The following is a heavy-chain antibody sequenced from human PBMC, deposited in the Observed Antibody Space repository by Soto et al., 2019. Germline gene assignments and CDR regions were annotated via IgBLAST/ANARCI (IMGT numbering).Heavy chain of an antibody. CDR1: GFTFSSFG. CDR3: AKDRGWSSADLDY. V-gene: IGHV3-30*18. D-gene: IGHD6-19*01. CDR2: ISYDGSKK. Sequence: QPGGSLRLSCAASGFTFSSFGMHWVRQVPGKGLEWVALISYDGSKKYYADSVKGRFTISRDKSKNTLYLQMNSLRVEDTAVYYCAKDRGWSSADLDYWGQGTLVTVSS. J-gene: IGHJ4*02.